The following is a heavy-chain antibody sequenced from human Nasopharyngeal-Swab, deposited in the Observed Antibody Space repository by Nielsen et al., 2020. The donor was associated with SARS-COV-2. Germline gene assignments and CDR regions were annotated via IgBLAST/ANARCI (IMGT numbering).Heavy chain of an antibody. D-gene: IGHD6-13*01. V-gene: IGHV3-23*01. CDR1: GFSFSTYA. CDR2: ISGSGGDT. Sequence: GGSLRLSCAASGFSFSTYAMSWVRQAPGKGLEWVSAISGSGGDTYYADPVKGRFTISRDNPKNTLYLRMNSLRAEDTAVYYCAKDGSSSPTYWGQGTLVTVSS. CDR3: AKDGSSSPTY. J-gene: IGHJ4*02.